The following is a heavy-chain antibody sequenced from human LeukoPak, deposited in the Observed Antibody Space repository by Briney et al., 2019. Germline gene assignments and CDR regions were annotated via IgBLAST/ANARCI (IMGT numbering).Heavy chain of an antibody. D-gene: IGHD1-26*01. V-gene: IGHV3-74*01. CDR3: ASVGATKFDY. Sequence: GGSLRLSCAASGYTFSSYAKSWVRQAPGKGLLWVSRINPDGGRISYADSVQGRFTSSRDNSKNTLYLQMNSLRAEDTAVYYCASVGATKFDYWGQGTLVTVSS. J-gene: IGHJ4*02. CDR1: GYTFSSYA. CDR2: INPDGGRI.